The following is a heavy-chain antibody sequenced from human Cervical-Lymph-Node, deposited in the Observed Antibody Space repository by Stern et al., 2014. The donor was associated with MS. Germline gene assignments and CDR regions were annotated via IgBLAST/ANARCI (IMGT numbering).Heavy chain of an antibody. CDR1: GGSLRSYY. D-gene: IGHD2-15*01. CDR2: LYHTGSV. V-gene: IGHV4-59*01. CDR3: AREGEYCSGSRCYPFLDY. J-gene: IGHJ4*02. Sequence: QLQLQESGPGLVKPSETLSLTCTVSGGSLRSYYWNWIRQAPGKGLEWLLFLYHTGSVNYNPALSSRVAMSVDTSKNQFSLTVSSVTAADTAVYYCAREGEYCSGSRCYPFLDYWGQGTLVTVSS.